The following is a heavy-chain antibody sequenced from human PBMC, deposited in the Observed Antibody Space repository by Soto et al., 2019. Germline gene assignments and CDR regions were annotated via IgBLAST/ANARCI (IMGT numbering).Heavy chain of an antibody. Sequence: EVQQLESGGGLVQPGGSLRLSCAASGFTFSSYAMSWVRQAPGKGLEWVSAISGSGGSTYYADSVKGRFTISRDNSKNTLYLQMNSLRAEDTAVYYCAKDRRIIGVMGYFDYWGQGTLVTVSS. CDR2: ISGSGGST. V-gene: IGHV3-23*01. D-gene: IGHD3-16*01. CDR1: GFTFSSYA. J-gene: IGHJ4*02. CDR3: AKDRRIIGVMGYFDY.